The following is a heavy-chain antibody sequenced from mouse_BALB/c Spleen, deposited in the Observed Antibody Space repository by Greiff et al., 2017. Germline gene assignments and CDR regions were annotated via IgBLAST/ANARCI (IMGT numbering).Heavy chain of an antibody. Sequence: VQLQQSGPELVKPGASVKISCKASGYTFTDYNMHWVKQSHGKSLEWIGYIYPYNGGTGYNQKFKSKATLTVDNSSSTAYMELRSLTSEDSAVYYCARVIYDGSYYFDYWGQGTTLTVSS. J-gene: IGHJ2*01. CDR3: ARVIYDGSYYFDY. CDR1: GYTFTDYN. D-gene: IGHD2-3*01. CDR2: IYPYNGGT. V-gene: IGHV1S29*02.